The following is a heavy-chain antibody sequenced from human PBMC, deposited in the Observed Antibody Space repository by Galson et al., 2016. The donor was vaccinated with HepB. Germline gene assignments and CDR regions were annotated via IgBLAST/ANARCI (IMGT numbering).Heavy chain of an antibody. CDR1: GYTFTDYY. V-gene: IGHV1-2*04. CDR3: ERGEPTNSGRGLAFDI. D-gene: IGHD1-26*01. J-gene: IGHJ3*02. Sequence: SVKVSCKASGYTFTDYYLHWVRQAPGQGLEWMGWVNPNSGGTKYAQKFQGWVTMSRETSINTAYMELGGLKSNGTAVYYCERGEPTNSGRGLAFDIWGQGTTATVSS. CDR2: VNPNSGGT.